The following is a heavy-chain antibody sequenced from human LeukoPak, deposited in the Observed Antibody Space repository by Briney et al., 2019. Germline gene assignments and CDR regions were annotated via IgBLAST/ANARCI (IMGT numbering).Heavy chain of an antibody. CDR1: GFTFSSHW. J-gene: IGHJ3*02. D-gene: IGHD3-10*01. CDR3: STGSGHAFDI. CDR2: INSDGSST. V-gene: IGHV3-74*01. Sequence: GGSLRLSCAASGFTFSSHWMHWVRQVPGKGLVWVSRINSDGSSTSYADSVKGRFTISRDNAKNTLYVQMNSLRAEDTAVYYCSTGSGHAFDIWGRGAMVTVSS.